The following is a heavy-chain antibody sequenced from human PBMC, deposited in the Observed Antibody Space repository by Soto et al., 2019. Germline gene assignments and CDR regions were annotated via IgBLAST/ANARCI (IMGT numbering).Heavy chain of an antibody. CDR3: ARVGPHIVGAAFDI. J-gene: IGHJ3*02. D-gene: IGHD1-26*01. V-gene: IGHV4-4*07. CDR1: GSSISSYS. Sequence: SETLSLTCTVSGSSISSYSWSLIRQPAGMGLEWIGRIYTSGSTNYNPSLKSRVTMSVDTSKNQFSLKLSSVTAADTAVYYCARVGPHIVGAAFDIWGQGTMVPVS. CDR2: IYTSGST.